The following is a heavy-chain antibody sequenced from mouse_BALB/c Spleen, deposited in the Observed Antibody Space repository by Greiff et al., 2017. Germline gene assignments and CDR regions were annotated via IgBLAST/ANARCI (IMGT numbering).Heavy chain of an antibody. CDR3: AREGVRRAMDY. D-gene: IGHD2-14*01. V-gene: IGHV1-67*01. Sequence: QVQLQQSGPELVRPGVSVKISCKGSSYTFTDYAMHWVKQSHAKSLEWIGVISTYYGNTNYNQKFKGKATMTVDKSSSTAYMELARLTSEDSAVYYCAREGVRRAMDYWGQGTSVTVSS. CDR2: ISTYYGNT. CDR1: SYTFTDYA. J-gene: IGHJ4*01.